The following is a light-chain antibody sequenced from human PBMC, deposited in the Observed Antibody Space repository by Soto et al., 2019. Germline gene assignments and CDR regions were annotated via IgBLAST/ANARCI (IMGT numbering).Light chain of an antibody. CDR1: QSISSW. V-gene: IGKV1-5*03. CDR3: QQYNSYPLIT. J-gene: IGKJ5*01. Sequence: DIQMTQSPSTLSASVGDRVTITCRASQSISSWLAWYQQKPGKAPKLLIYKASSLESGVPSRFSGSGSGTEFNPTISSLQPDNFATYYCQQYNSYPLITFGQGTRLEIK. CDR2: KAS.